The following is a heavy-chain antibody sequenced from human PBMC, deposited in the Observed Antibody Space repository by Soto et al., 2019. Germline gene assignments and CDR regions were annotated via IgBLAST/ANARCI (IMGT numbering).Heavy chain of an antibody. J-gene: IGHJ3*02. CDR2: ISAYNGNT. CDR3: ARDHRGGTDAFDI. D-gene: IGHD2-15*01. V-gene: IGHV1-18*01. Sequence: QVQLVQSGAEVKKPGASVKVSCKASGYTFTSFGVSWVRQAPGRGLEWMGWISAYNGNTNYAENLQGRVTMTTDTFTSTTYMMLRSLRSDDTAVYYCARDHRGGTDAFDIWGQGTMVTVSS. CDR1: GYTFTSFG.